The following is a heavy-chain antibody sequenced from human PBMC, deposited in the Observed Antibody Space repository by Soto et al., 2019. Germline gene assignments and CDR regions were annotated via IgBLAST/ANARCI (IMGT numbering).Heavy chain of an antibody. V-gene: IGHV3-49*03. Sequence: LRLSCTTSGFTFGAYALSWFRQAPGKGLEWVGFSRSKGYGGTTEFAASVRGRFTISRDDSNSIAYLQMNSLKTEDTAVYYCTRGMYTAYETAPLFFDFWGQGTLVTVSS. CDR2: SRSKGYGGTT. J-gene: IGHJ4*02. CDR1: GFTFGAYA. D-gene: IGHD5-12*01. CDR3: TRGMYTAYETAPLFFDF.